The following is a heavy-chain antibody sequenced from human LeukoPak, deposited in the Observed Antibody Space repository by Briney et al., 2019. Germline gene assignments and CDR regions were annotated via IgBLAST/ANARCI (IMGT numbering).Heavy chain of an antibody. CDR3: AKDRGYI. J-gene: IGHJ3*02. V-gene: IGHV3-30*02. CDR2: IRYDGSNK. CDR1: GFTFSSYE. D-gene: IGHD3-16*01. Sequence: GGSLRLSCAASGFTFSSYEMNWVRQAPGKGLEWVAFIRYDGSNKYYADSVKGRFTISRDNSKNTLYLQMNSLRAEDTAVYYCAKDRGYIWGQGTMVTVSS.